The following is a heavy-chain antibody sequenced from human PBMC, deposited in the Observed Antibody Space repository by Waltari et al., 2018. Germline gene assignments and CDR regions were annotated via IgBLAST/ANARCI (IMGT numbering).Heavy chain of an antibody. CDR2: IIPIVGTA. Sequence: QVQLVQSGAAVKKPGSSVTVSCKASGGTFSSYAISWVRQAPGQGLEWMGGIIPIVGTANYAQKFQGRVTITADESTSTAYMELSSLRSEDTAVYYCASSGDYYDSSGLFGYWGQGTLVTVSS. CDR1: GGTFSSYA. CDR3: ASSGDYYDSSGLFGY. J-gene: IGHJ4*02. V-gene: IGHV1-69*12. D-gene: IGHD3-22*01.